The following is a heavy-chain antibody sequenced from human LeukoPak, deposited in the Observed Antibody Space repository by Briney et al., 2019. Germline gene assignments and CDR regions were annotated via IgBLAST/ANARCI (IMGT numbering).Heavy chain of an antibody. CDR3: ARQLPALYYFDY. J-gene: IGHJ4*02. Sequence: SQTLSLTCTVSGGSISSGDYYWSWIRQPPGKGLEWIGYIYYSGSTYYNPSLKSRVTISVDTSKNQFSLKLSSVTAADTAVYYCARQLPALYYFDYWGQGTLVTVSS. CDR2: IYYSGST. V-gene: IGHV4-30-4*01. D-gene: IGHD2-2*01. CDR1: GGSISSGDYY.